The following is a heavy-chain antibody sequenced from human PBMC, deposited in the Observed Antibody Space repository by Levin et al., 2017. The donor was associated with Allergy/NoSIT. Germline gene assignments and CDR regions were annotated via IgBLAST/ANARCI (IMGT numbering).Heavy chain of an antibody. V-gene: IGHV5-10-1*01. CDR1: GYTFTNYY. CDR3: ARPTYDSRTHTFDV. CDR2: VDPSDSYT. Sequence: RGESLKISCTASGYTFTNYYITWVRQRPGKGLEWMGRVDPSDSYTNYSPSFRAHVTISTENSIRTAYLEWSSLKASDTAMYYCARPTYDSRTHTFDVWGQGTMVTVTS. J-gene: IGHJ3*01. D-gene: IGHD3-10*01.